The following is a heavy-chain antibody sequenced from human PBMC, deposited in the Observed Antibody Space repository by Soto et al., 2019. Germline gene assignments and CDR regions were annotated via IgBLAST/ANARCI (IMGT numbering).Heavy chain of an antibody. Sequence: EVQLVQSGAEVKKPGESLRISCKGSGYSFTSYWISWVRQMPGKGLEWMGRIDPSDSYTNYSPSFQGHVTISADKSIXPAHLQWSSLKASDTAMYYCARLQAAAGDNDLTFDYWGQGTLVTVSS. V-gene: IGHV5-10-1*01. CDR1: GYSFTSYW. CDR2: IDPSDSYT. CDR3: ARLQAAAGDNDLTFDY. D-gene: IGHD6-13*01. J-gene: IGHJ4*02.